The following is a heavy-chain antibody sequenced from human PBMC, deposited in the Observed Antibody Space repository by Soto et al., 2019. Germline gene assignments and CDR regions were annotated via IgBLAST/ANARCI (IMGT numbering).Heavy chain of an antibody. CDR1: GFTFTSSA. D-gene: IGHD4-17*01. CDR2: IVVGSGNT. Sequence: VKVSCKASGFTFTSSAVQWVRQARGQRLEWIGWIVVGSGNTNYAQKFQERVTITRDMSTSTAYMELSSLRSEDTAVYYCAADYGDVPAFDIWGQGTMVTVSS. CDR3: AADYGDVPAFDI. V-gene: IGHV1-58*01. J-gene: IGHJ3*02.